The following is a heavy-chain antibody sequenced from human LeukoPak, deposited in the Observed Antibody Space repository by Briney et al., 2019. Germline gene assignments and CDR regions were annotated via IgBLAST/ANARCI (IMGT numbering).Heavy chain of an antibody. J-gene: IGHJ4*02. CDR2: IYYSGST. V-gene: IGHV4-39*01. Sequence: SETLSLTCTVSGGSISSSSYYWGWIRQPPGKGLEWIGNIYYSGSTYYNPSLKSRVTISVDTSKNQFSLKLNSVTAADTAVYYCARSVHISAPFDVWGQGTLVTVST. CDR1: GGSISSSSYY. D-gene: IGHD2-21*01. CDR3: ARSVHISAPFDV.